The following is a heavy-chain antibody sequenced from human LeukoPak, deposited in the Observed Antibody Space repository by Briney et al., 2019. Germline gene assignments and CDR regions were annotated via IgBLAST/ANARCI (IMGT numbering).Heavy chain of an antibody. D-gene: IGHD6-19*01. V-gene: IGHV2-70*01. CDR1: GFSLSTSGMC. CDR2: IDWDDDR. J-gene: IGHJ4*02. Sequence: SGPALVKPTQTLTLTCTFSGFSLSTSGMCVSWIRQPPGKALEWLALIDWDDDRYYSTSLKTRLTISKDTSKNQVVLTMTNMDPVDTATYYCARGAVAGGSFDYWGQGTLVTVSS. CDR3: ARGAVAGGSFDY.